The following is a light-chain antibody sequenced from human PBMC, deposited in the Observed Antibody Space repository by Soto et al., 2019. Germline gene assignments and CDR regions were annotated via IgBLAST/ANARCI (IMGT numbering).Light chain of an antibody. CDR1: SSNIGAGYD. Sequence: QSVLTQPPSVSEAPGQRVTISCTGSSSNIGAGYDVHWYQQLPGTAPKLLIYGNSNRPSGVPDRFSGSKSGTSASLAITGLQAEDEADYYCQSYDSSLSGYVFGTGTKVTV. V-gene: IGLV1-40*01. J-gene: IGLJ1*01. CDR3: QSYDSSLSGYV. CDR2: GNS.